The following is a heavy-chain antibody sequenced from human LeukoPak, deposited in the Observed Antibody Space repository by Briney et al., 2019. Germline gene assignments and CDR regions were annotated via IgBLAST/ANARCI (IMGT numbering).Heavy chain of an antibody. Sequence: GGSLRLSCAASGFTFSGYDMSWVRQAPGKGLELVSYTSSSSSTIYYAASVKSRFTISRDNAKNSLYLQMNSLRAEDTAVYYCARLRYYGMDVWGQGTTVTVSS. J-gene: IGHJ6*02. CDR2: TSSSSSTI. V-gene: IGHV3-48*04. CDR1: GFTFSGYD. CDR3: ARLRYYGMDV.